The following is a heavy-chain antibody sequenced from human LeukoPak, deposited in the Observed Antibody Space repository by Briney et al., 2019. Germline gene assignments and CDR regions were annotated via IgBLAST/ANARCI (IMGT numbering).Heavy chain of an antibody. V-gene: IGHV3-30-3*01. CDR3: ARDSSPWYYYDRSGSNGFDP. Sequence: GGSLRLSCAASGFTFSSYAIHCVRQAPGKGLEWVAVIAYDGGNKYYADSVKGRFTISRDNSKNTLFLQMDSLRAEDTAVYYCARDSSPWYYYDRSGSNGFDPWGQGTLVTVSS. J-gene: IGHJ5*02. CDR1: GFTFSSYA. CDR2: IAYDGGNK. D-gene: IGHD3-22*01.